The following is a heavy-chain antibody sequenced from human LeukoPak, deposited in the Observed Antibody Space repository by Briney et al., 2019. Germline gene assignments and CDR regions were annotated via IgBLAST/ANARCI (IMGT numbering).Heavy chain of an antibody. V-gene: IGHV3-7*01. D-gene: IGHD5-18*01. CDR3: ARDLATAMVVYFDY. J-gene: IGHJ4*02. CDR2: IKQDGSEK. Sequence: GGSLRLSCAASGFTFSSYWMSWVRQAPGKVLERVANIKQDGSEKCSVDSVKGRFTISRDNAKNSLYLQMNSLRAEDTAVYYCARDLATAMVVYFDYWGQGTLVTVSS. CDR1: GFTFSSYW.